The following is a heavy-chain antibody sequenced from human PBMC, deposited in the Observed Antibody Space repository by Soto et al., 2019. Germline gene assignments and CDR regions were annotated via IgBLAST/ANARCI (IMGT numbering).Heavy chain of an antibody. V-gene: IGHV3-23*01. CDR1: GFTFRNQD. CDR3: AKDRQLRSYYESAGHYND. J-gene: IGHJ4*02. Sequence: EVQLLESGGGLVQPGGSLRLTCVGSGFTFRNQDMRWVRQALGKGLEWVSGISGRGGGTDYADSVKGRFTISRDNSKNTLYLQMNKLRANDTAVYYCAKDRQLRSYYESAGHYNDWGQGTLVTVSS. D-gene: IGHD3-22*01. CDR2: ISGRGGGT.